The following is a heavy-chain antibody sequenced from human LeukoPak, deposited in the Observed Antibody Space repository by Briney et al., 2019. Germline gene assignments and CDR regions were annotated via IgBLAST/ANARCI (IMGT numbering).Heavy chain of an antibody. CDR1: GGSISSGGYS. V-gene: IGHV4-30-2*01. CDR2: IYQSGST. Sequence: PSETLSLTCAVSGGSISSGGYSWSWIRQPPGMGLEWIGYIYQSGSTYYNPSLKSRVTISVDRSKNQFSLKLSSVTAADTAVYYCGRGGIAAAASGIDYWGQGTLVTVSS. J-gene: IGHJ4*02. D-gene: IGHD6-13*01. CDR3: GRGGIAAAASGIDY.